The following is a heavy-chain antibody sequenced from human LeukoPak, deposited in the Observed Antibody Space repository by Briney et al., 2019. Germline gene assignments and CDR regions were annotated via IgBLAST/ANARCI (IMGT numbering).Heavy chain of an antibody. Sequence: GESLKISCQGSGYSFTDYWIGWVRQMPGKGLEWMGIIYPGDSDTRYSPSFQGQVTISADKSISTAYLQWSSLKASDTAMYYCARHIGAYSSSWYAYSDYWGQGTLVTVSS. V-gene: IGHV5-51*01. D-gene: IGHD6-13*01. CDR3: ARHIGAYSSSWYAYSDY. CDR1: GYSFTDYW. J-gene: IGHJ4*02. CDR2: IYPGDSDT.